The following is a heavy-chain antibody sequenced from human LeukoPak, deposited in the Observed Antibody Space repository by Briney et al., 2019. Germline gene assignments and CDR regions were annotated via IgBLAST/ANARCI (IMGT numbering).Heavy chain of an antibody. D-gene: IGHD3-16*01. CDR2: IYYSGST. CDR3: ASPVAGLGWFDP. Sequence: SETLSLTCTVPVGSLSSSSYYWGWMRQPPGKGLERLGSIYYSGSTYYNPSLNSRDTLSVDPSKNQFDLKLSSVTAADTAVYYCASPVAGLGWFDPWGQGTLVTVSS. J-gene: IGHJ5*02. CDR1: VGSLSSSSYY. V-gene: IGHV4-39*01.